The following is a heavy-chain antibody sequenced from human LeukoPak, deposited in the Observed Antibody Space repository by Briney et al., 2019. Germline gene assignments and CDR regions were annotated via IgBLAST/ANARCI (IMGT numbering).Heavy chain of an antibody. D-gene: IGHD5-18*01. CDR1: GYTFTSYG. Sequence: ASVKVSCKASGYTFTSYGISWVRQAPGQGLEWMGWISAYNGNTNYAQKLQGRVTMTRDTSTSTVYMELSSLRSEDTAVYYCARDIHSYGYVDYWGQGTLVTVSS. V-gene: IGHV1-18*01. J-gene: IGHJ4*02. CDR3: ARDIHSYGYVDY. CDR2: ISAYNGNT.